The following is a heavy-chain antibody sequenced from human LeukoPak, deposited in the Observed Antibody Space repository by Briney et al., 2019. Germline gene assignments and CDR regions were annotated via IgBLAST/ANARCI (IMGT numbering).Heavy chain of an antibody. CDR2: IYSGGST. V-gene: IGHV3-53*01. D-gene: IGHD3-22*01. CDR3: ARARAYYYDSSGYYLWKYYFDY. J-gene: IGHJ4*02. CDR1: WFTLSSNY. Sequence: PGGSLRPSCAASWFTLSSNYMSWVRQAPGKGLELVSVIYSGGSTYYADSVKRRFTISRDNSKNTLYLQMNSLRAEDTAVYYCARARAYYYDSSGYYLWKYYFDYWGQGTLVTVSS.